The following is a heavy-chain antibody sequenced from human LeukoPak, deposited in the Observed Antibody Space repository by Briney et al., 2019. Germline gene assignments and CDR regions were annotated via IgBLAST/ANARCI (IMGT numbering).Heavy chain of an antibody. CDR3: AKDFSYYYDSSGYDY. J-gene: IGHJ4*02. CDR1: GFTFSSYG. CDR2: ISGNGGST. Sequence: GGSLRLSCAASGFTFSSYGINWVRQAPGKGLEWVSGISGNGGSTYYADSVKGRFTISRDNSKNTLYLQMNSLRAEDTAVYYCAKDFSYYYDSSGYDYWGQGTLVTVSS. V-gene: IGHV3-23*01. D-gene: IGHD3-22*01.